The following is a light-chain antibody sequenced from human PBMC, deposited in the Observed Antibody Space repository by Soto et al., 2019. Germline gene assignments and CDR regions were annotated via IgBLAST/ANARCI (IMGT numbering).Light chain of an antibody. Sequence: DIQMTQSPSTLSGSVGDRVTITCRASQTISSWLAWYQQKPGKAPKLLIYKASTLKSGVPSRFSGSGSGIEFTLTISSLQPDDFATNYCQHYNSYSEAFGQGTKVELK. V-gene: IGKV1-5*03. CDR2: KAS. CDR1: QTISSW. J-gene: IGKJ1*01. CDR3: QHYNSYSEA.